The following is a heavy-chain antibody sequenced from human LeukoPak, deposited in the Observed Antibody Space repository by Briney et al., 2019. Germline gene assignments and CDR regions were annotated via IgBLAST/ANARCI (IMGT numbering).Heavy chain of an antibody. D-gene: IGHD6-13*01. CDR2: ISAYNGNT. Sequence: ASVKVSCKASGYTFTSYGISWVRQAPGQGLEWMGWISAYNGNTNYAQKLQGRVTMTTDTSTSTAYMGLRSLRSDDTAVYYCARLTIAAAANWFDPWGQGTLVTVSS. J-gene: IGHJ5*02. V-gene: IGHV1-18*01. CDR3: ARLTIAAAANWFDP. CDR1: GYTFTSYG.